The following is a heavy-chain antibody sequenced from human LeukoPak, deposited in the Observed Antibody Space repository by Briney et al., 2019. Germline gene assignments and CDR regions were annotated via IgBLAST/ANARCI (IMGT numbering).Heavy chain of an antibody. CDR3: ARPSGSVTIFGVVDYFDY. D-gene: IGHD3-3*01. CDR2: VAYDGSNE. CDR1: GFTFSSYG. Sequence: GGSLRLSCQVSGFTFSSYGMNWVRQAPGRGLDWVASVAYDGSNENYAESVKGRFTISRDNSKNMLYLQMNSLRAEDTAVYFCARPSGSVTIFGVVDYFDYWGPGTLVTVSS. V-gene: IGHV3-30*04. J-gene: IGHJ4*02.